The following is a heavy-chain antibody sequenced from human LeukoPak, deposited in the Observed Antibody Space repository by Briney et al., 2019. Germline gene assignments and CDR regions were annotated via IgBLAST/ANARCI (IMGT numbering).Heavy chain of an antibody. Sequence: KPGGSLRLSCAASGFIFSSYSMNWVRQAPGKGLEWVSSISSSSSHIYYADSLKGRFTISRDNAKNSLYLQMNSLRADDTAVYYCATTDYYDSSALRWHYWGQGTLVTVSS. CDR2: ISSSSSHI. J-gene: IGHJ4*02. CDR1: GFIFSSYS. CDR3: ATTDYYDSSALRWHY. D-gene: IGHD3-22*01. V-gene: IGHV3-21*01.